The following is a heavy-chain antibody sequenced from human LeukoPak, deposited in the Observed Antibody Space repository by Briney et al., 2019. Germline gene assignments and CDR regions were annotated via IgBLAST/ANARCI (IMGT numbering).Heavy chain of an antibody. CDR3: ARLSTAVADSDY. CDR2: IKQDGSDR. J-gene: IGHJ4*02. V-gene: IGHV3-7*01. CDR1: GFTFSSYW. D-gene: IGHD6-13*01. Sequence: PGGSLRLSCAASGFTFSSYWMSWVRQAPGKGLEWVANIKQDGSDRYYVDSVEGRFIISRDNAKNSLFLQMNSLRAEDTAMYYCARLSTAVADSDYWGQGTLVTVSS.